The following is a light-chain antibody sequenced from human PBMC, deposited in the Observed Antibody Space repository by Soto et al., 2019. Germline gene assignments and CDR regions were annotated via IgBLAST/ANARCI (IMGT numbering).Light chain of an antibody. J-gene: IGKJ4*01. V-gene: IGKV1-9*01. CDR3: QQVNNYPLI. Sequence: IQLTQSPSSLSASVGDRVTITCRASQDLSGYLAWYQQKPVKAPKLLIYAASTLQSGVPSRFSGSGSETDFTLTISSLQPEDFATYYCQQVNNYPLIFGGGTKVEI. CDR1: QDLSGY. CDR2: AAS.